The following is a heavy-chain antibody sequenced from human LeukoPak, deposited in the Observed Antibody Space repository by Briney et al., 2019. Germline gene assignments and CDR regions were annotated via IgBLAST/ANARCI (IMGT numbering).Heavy chain of an antibody. V-gene: IGHV3-30-3*01. D-gene: IGHD2-8*01. Sequence: PGGSLRLSCAASGVTFRVYDMTWVRQAPGKGLEWVAVISYDGSNKYYADSVKGRFTISRDNSKNTLYLQMNSLRAEDTAVYYCARVMVQLSSDYWGQGTLVTVSS. CDR1: GVTFRVYD. CDR2: ISYDGSNK. J-gene: IGHJ4*02. CDR3: ARVMVQLSSDY.